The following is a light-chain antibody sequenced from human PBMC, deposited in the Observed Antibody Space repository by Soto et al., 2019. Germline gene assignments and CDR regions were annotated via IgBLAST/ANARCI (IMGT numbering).Light chain of an antibody. CDR1: SSDVGRNNH. J-gene: IGLJ1*01. Sequence: SALTQPASVSGSPGQSIAISCTGTSSDVGRNNHVSWYQQHPGKAPKLMIYEVTQRPSGVSDRFSGSKSGNTASLTISGLQAEDEADYYCCSYAGSGTFYVFGTGTKVTVL. V-gene: IGLV2-23*02. CDR2: EVT. CDR3: CSYAGSGTFYV.